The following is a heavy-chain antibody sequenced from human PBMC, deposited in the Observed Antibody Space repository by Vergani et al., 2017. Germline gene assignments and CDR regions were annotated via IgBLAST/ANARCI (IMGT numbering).Heavy chain of an antibody. V-gene: IGHV4-4*08. CDR2: IYTSGST. CDR3: ARAYSVWQGVGATTR. CDR1: GGSISSDY. J-gene: IGHJ4*02. Sequence: QVQLQESGPGLVKPSETLSLTCTVSGGSISSDYWSWIRQPPGKGLEWIGYIYTSGSTNYNPSLKSRVTIAVDTSKNKMFLKLRAVTAADTAVYYCARAYSVWQGVGATTRWGQGTLVTVSS. D-gene: IGHD1-26*01.